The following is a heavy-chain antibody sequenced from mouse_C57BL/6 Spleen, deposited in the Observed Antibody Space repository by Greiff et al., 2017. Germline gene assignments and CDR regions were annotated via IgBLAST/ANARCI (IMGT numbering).Heavy chain of an antibody. J-gene: IGHJ3*01. Sequence: QVKLLQPGAELVKPGASVKMSCKASGYTFTSYWITWVKQRPGQGLEWIGDIYPGSGSTNYNEKFKSKATLTVDKSSSTAYMQLSSLASEDSAVYCCTAQGPFAYWGQGTLVTVSA. CDR2: IYPGSGST. D-gene: IGHD3-2*02. CDR3: TAQGPFAY. CDR1: GYTFTSYW. V-gene: IGHV1-55*01.